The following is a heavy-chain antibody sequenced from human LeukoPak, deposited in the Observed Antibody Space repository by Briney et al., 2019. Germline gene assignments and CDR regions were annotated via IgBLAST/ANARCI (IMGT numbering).Heavy chain of an antibody. CDR2: ISTYNGNT. J-gene: IGHJ3*02. CDR1: GYTFTTYG. D-gene: IGHD3-22*01. CDR3: ARLPDYYDSSGPIKDAFDM. V-gene: IGHV1-18*01. Sequence: ASVKVSCKASGYTFTTYGISWVRQAPGQGLEWMAWISTYNGNTNYAQKFQDRVTLTTDRSTTTAYMELKSLRPDDTAVYFCARLPDYYDSSGPIKDAFDMWGQGTMVTVSS.